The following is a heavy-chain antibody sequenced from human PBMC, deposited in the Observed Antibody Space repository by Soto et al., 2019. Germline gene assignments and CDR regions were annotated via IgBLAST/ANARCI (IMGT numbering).Heavy chain of an antibody. J-gene: IGHJ4*02. D-gene: IGHD1-26*01. V-gene: IGHV4-4*02. CDR2: IHHSGCT. CDR1: GGSVINNNW. Sequence: QVQLQESGPGLVKPSGTVSLSCAVSGGSVINNNWWSWVRQSQGNGLEWIGEIHHSGCTSYNPSLESRATLSVYKSKNELSLRLNYVTDADTAVYYCTQNSADALDYWGLVILVTVSS. CDR3: TQNSADALDY.